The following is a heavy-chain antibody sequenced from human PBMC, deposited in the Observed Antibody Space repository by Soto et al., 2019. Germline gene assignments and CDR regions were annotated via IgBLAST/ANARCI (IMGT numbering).Heavy chain of an antibody. CDR3: ARPAPSYSSSSGMDV. J-gene: IGHJ6*02. Sequence: GEALKISCQGSGYSFTSYWSGWVRHLRWKGLEQMGIIYPVDCDTRYSASFQGQVTISGDKSMSTAYLQWSSLEAPGTGIYYCARPAPSYSSSSGMDVWGQATTLTVSS. CDR2: IYPVDCDT. V-gene: IGHV5-51*01. CDR1: GYSFTSYW.